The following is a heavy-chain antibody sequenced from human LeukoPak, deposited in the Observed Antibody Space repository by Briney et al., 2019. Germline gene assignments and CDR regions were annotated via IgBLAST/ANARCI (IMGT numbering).Heavy chain of an antibody. Sequence: SETLSLSCTVSGGSISSSSYYWGWIRQPPGKGLEWIGSIYHSGSTYYNPSLKSRVTISVDTSKNQFSLKLSSVTAADTAVYYCARGRRYCSGGSCYISDYYYYMDVWGKGTTVTVSS. V-gene: IGHV4-39*07. J-gene: IGHJ6*03. CDR3: ARGRRYCSGGSCYISDYYYYMDV. CDR2: IYHSGST. CDR1: GGSISSSSYY. D-gene: IGHD2-15*01.